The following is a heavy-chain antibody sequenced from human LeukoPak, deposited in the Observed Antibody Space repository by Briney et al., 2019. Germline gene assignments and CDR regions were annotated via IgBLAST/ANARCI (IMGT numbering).Heavy chain of an antibody. D-gene: IGHD3-22*01. CDR3: ARGTMMVGP. Sequence: MPSETLSLTCTVSGGSISSYYWSWIRQPPGRGLEWMGNIYFSGSTNYNPSLKSRVTISVDTSKNQFSLKLSSVTAADTAVYYCARGTMMVGPWGQGTLVTVSS. CDR1: GGSISSYY. CDR2: IYFSGST. J-gene: IGHJ5*02. V-gene: IGHV4-59*01.